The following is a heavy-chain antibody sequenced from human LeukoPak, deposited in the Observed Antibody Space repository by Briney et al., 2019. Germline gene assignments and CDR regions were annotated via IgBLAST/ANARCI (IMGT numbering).Heavy chain of an antibody. CDR3: VRASGSWYFFDY. V-gene: IGHV3-13*04. CDR2: IGTAGDT. Sequence: PGGALTLSCAASGFTFSSYDMHWVRQATGKGLEWVSAIGTAGDTYYPGSVKGRFTISRENAKNSLYLQMDSLRVGDTAVYYCVRASGSWYFFDYWGQGTLVTVSS. J-gene: IGHJ4*02. CDR1: GFTFSSYD. D-gene: IGHD6-13*01.